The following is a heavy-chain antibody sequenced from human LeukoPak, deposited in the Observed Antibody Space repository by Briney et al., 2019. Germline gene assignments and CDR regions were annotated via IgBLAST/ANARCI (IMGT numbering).Heavy chain of an antibody. Sequence: ASVKVSCKAPGDTLITHYSWVRQAPEQGLEWVGRIVPVIGVATYAQSLQGRVIITADRSTNTAYMELSSLRFEDSAVYFCARHSSRGHYYDFDFWGQGSLVTVSS. V-gene: IGHV1-69*02. CDR1: GDTLITHY. J-gene: IGHJ4*02. CDR3: ARHSSRGHYYDFDF. CDR2: IVPVIGVA. D-gene: IGHD3-22*01.